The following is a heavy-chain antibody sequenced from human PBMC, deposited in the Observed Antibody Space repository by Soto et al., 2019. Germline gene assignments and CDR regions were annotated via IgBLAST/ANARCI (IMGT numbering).Heavy chain of an antibody. CDR1: GFTFSPYG. CDR2: ISYDGTNE. Sequence: PGGSQRLSCAASGFTFSPYGMHWVRQAPGKGLEWVAVISYDGTNEYYADSVKGRFTISRDNSKNTLYLQMNSLRAEDTAVYYCATVGDSSGDWGSLYYWGQGT. CDR3: ATVGDSSGDWGSLYY. D-gene: IGHD3-22*01. V-gene: IGHV3-30*03. J-gene: IGHJ4*02.